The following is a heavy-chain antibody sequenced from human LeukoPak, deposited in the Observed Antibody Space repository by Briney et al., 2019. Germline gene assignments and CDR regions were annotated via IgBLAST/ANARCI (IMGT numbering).Heavy chain of an antibody. Sequence: SETLSLTCTVSGGSISSYYWSWIRQPPGKGLEWIGYIYYSGSTNYNPSLTSRVTISVDTSKNQFSLKLSSVTAPDTAVYYCARRGHYYYYGMDVWGQGTTVTVSS. CDR2: IYYSGST. J-gene: IGHJ6*02. CDR3: ARRGHYYYYGMDV. CDR1: GGSISSYY. V-gene: IGHV4-59*08.